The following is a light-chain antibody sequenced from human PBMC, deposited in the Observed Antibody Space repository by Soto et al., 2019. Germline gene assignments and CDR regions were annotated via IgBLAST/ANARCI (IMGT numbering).Light chain of an antibody. CDR1: SSNIGSNT. CDR3: AAWDDSLNGFWV. V-gene: IGLV1-44*01. J-gene: IGLJ3*02. CDR2: SNS. Sequence: QSVLTQPPSASGTPGQRVTISCSGSSSNIGSNTVNWYQQLPGTAPKLLIYSNSQRPSGVPDRFSGSKSGTSASLAISGLQSEDEADYYCAAWDDSLNGFWVFGGGTQLTVL.